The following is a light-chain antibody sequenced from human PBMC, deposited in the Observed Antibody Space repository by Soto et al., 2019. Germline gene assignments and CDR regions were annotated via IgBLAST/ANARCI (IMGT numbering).Light chain of an antibody. J-gene: IGKJ1*01. CDR3: QQYGSSPRT. CDR2: GAS. CDR1: QSVSSSH. Sequence: EIVLTQSPGTLSLSPGERATLSCRASQSVSSSHLAWYQQKPGQAPRLLIYGASSRATGIPDRFSGSGSGTDFTLTISRLEPEDFEVYYCQQYGSSPRTLGQGTKVDIK. V-gene: IGKV3-20*01.